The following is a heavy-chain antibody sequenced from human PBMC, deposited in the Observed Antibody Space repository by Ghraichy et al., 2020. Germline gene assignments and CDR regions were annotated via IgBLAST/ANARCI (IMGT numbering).Heavy chain of an antibody. V-gene: IGHV3-66*01. CDR2: IYSGGST. J-gene: IGHJ5*02. D-gene: IGHD5-12*01. CDR1: GFIVTTNH. CDR3: ARGPTFRPGYFDP. Sequence: WGSLRLSCAVSGFIVTTNHMSWVRQAPGKGLEWVSVIYSGGSTYYADSVKGRFTVSRDNSKNTLDLQMNSLRADDSAVYFCARGPTFRPGYFDPWGQGILVTVSS.